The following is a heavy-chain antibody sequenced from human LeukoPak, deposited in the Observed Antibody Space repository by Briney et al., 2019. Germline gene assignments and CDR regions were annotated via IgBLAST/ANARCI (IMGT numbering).Heavy chain of an antibody. V-gene: IGHV1-3*01. CDR1: GYTFTSYA. D-gene: IGHD6-13*01. Sequence: ASVKVSCKASGYTFTSYAMHWVRQAPGQRLEWMGWINAGNGNTKYSRKFQGRVTITRDTSASTAYMELSSLRSEDTAVYYCARDGGYSSSWYGLNWFDPWGQGTLVTVSS. CDR2: INAGNGNT. J-gene: IGHJ5*02. CDR3: ARDGGYSSSWYGLNWFDP.